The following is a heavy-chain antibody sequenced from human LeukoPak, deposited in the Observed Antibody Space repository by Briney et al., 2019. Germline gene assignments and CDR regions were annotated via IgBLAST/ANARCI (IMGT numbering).Heavy chain of an antibody. CDR1: GFTVSSNY. V-gene: IGHV3-15*01. J-gene: IGHJ3*02. CDR3: TTASVSSSWYVDAFDI. D-gene: IGHD6-13*01. CDR2: IKSKTDGGTT. Sequence: GGSLRLSCAASGFTVSSNYMSWVRQAPGKGLEWVGRIKSKTDGGTTDYAAPVKGRFTISRDDSKNTLYLQMNSLKTEDTAVYYCTTASVSSSWYVDAFDIWGQGTMVTVSS.